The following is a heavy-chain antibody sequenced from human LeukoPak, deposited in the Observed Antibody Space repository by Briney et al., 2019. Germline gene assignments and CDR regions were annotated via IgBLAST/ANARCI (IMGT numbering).Heavy chain of an antibody. V-gene: IGHV3-30*18. CDR1: GFTFSSYG. J-gene: IGHJ4*02. Sequence: GRSLRLSCAASGFTFSSYGMHWVRQAPGKGLEWVAVISYDGSNKYYADSVKGRFTISRDNSKNTLYLQMNSLRAEDTAVYYCAKDGDRYCSGGSCYCDYWGQGTLVTVSS. CDR2: ISYDGSNK. D-gene: IGHD2-15*01. CDR3: AKDGDRYCSGGSCYCDY.